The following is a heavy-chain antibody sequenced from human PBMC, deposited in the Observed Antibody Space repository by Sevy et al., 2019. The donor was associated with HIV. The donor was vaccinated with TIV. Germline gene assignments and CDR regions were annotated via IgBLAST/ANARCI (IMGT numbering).Heavy chain of an antibody. D-gene: IGHD5-12*01. CDR3: ATGAQFSGSVFDY. CDR1: GFTFSNAW. CDR2: VKRKTAGGPT. J-gene: IGHJ4*02. Sequence: GGSLRLSCAASGFTFSNAWMSWVRQAPGKGLEWVGRVKRKTAGGPTDYPAPVKGRFIISRDDSNNTLYLQMNSLKAEDTALYYGATGAQFSGSVFDYWGQGTLVTVSS. V-gene: IGHV3-15*01.